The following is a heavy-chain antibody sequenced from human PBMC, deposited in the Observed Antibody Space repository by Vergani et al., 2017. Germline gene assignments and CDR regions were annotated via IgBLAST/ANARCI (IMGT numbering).Heavy chain of an antibody. CDR1: GGSISSGGYY. J-gene: IGHJ6*02. D-gene: IGHD6-13*01. CDR3: ASPPHSSWNYYYYGMDV. Sequence: QVQLQESGPGLVKPSQTLSLTCTVSGGSISSGGYYWSWIRQHPGKGLEWIGYIYYSGSTYYNPSLKSRVTISVDTSKNQFSLKLSSVTAADTAVYYCASPPHSSWNYYYYGMDVWGQGTTVTVSS. CDR2: IYYSGST. V-gene: IGHV4-31*03.